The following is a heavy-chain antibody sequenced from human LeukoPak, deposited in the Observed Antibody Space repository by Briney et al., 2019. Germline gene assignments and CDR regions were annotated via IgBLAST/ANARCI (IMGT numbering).Heavy chain of an antibody. J-gene: IGHJ4*02. V-gene: IGHV3-33*01. CDR2: IWYDGGNK. D-gene: IGHD3-16*01. Sequence: GRSLILCCAAAGFTFSTYGMHWVRQAPGKGPEWVAVIWYDGGNKYYADSVKGRFTISRDNSKNTLYLQMDSLRAEDTAIYYCARAGGRYGYWGQGTLVTVSS. CDR1: GFTFSTYG. CDR3: ARAGGRYGY.